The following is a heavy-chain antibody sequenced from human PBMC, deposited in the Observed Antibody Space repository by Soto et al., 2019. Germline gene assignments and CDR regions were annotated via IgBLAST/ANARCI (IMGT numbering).Heavy chain of an antibody. CDR1: GFTFDDYA. J-gene: IGHJ4*02. V-gene: IGHV3-9*01. D-gene: IGHD3-10*01. CDR2: ISWNSGSI. CDR3: AKDNGRIRRAETFDY. Sequence: GGSLRLSCAASGFTFDDYAMHWVRQAPGKGLEWVSGISWNSGSIGYADSVKGRFTISRDNAKNSLYLQMNSLRAEDTALYYCAKDNGRIRRAETFDYWGQGTLVTVSS.